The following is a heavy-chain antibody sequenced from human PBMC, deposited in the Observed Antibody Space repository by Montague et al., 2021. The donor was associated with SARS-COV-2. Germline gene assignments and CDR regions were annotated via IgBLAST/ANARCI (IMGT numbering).Heavy chain of an antibody. CDR1: GGSLSSYY. CDR3: ARNAYNHYGLDV. V-gene: IGHV4-59*08. J-gene: IGHJ6*02. CDR2: IDDSGTT. Sequence: SETLSLTCSVSGGSLSSYYWGWIRQPPGKGLKWIGYIDDSGTTRXNPSLRSRATISLDLSKNQFSLDLNSVTAADTAVYYCARNAYNHYGLDVWGQGTTVTVSS.